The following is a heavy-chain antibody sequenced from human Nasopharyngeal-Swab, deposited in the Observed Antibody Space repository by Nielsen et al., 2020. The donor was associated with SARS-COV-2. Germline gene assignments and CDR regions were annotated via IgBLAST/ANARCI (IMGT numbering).Heavy chain of an antibody. D-gene: IGHD3-22*01. CDR3: ARVYYHDSSGYFRPGDAFDM. V-gene: IGHV4-39*01. CDR2: IYNSGSA. Sequence: SETLSPTCTVSGGSIRSSSYYWGWIRQPPGKGLEWIGSIYNSGSAYYNPSLKSRVTIPVDTAKNQFSLKLTSVTAADTAVYYCARVYYHDSSGYFRPGDAFDMWGQGTMVTVSS. CDR1: GGSIRSSSYY. J-gene: IGHJ3*02.